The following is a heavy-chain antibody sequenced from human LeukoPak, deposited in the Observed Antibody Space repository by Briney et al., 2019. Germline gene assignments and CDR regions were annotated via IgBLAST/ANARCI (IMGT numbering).Heavy chain of an antibody. J-gene: IGHJ4*02. CDR2: INHSGST. Sequence: SETLSLTCAVYGGSFSGYYWSWIRQPPGKGLEWIGEINHSGSTNYNPSLKSRVTISIDKSNHQFSLKLSSVTAADTAIYYCASGSYNYFDYWGQGTLVTVSS. CDR3: ASGSYNYFDY. V-gene: IGHV4-34*01. CDR1: GGSFSGYY. D-gene: IGHD3-10*01.